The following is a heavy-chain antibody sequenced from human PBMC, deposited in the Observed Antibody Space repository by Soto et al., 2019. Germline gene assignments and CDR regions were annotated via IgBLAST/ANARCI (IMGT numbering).Heavy chain of an antibody. CDR1: GHTFSSYT. J-gene: IGHJ4*02. Sequence: PGGSLRLSCAAAGHTFSSYTMNWVRQAPGRGLEWVSSISGGSSYIYYADSVKGRFTISRDNAKNSMFLQMNSLRAEDTAVYYCATSVAVAAPFGCWGQGTLVTVSS. V-gene: IGHV3-21*01. CDR2: ISGGSSYI. CDR3: ATSVAVAAPFGC. D-gene: IGHD6-19*01.